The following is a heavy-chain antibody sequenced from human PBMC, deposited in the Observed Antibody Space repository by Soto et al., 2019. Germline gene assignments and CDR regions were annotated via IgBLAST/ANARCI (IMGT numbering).Heavy chain of an antibody. Sequence: EMQLLESGGGLVQPGESLRLSCTASGFTFSNYAMSWVRQAPGKGPEWVSSIGGGGDTYYTDAVKGRFTVSRDDPKSTLYLKMNSLRAEDTARYYCARDAVPRNGEWDCFDPWGQGTLVSVSS. CDR2: SIGGGGDT. J-gene: IGHJ5*02. CDR3: ARDAVPRNGEWDCFDP. CDR1: GFTFSNYA. D-gene: IGHD6-19*01. V-gene: IGHV3-23*01.